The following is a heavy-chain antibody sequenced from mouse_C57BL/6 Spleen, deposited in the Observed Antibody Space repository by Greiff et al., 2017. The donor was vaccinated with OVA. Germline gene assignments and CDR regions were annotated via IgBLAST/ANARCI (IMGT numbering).Heavy chain of an antibody. CDR2: IDPEDGET. J-gene: IGHJ2*01. D-gene: IGHD2-3*01. V-gene: IGHV14-2*01. Sequence: VQLKESGAELVKPGASVKLSCTASGFNIKDYYMHWVKQRTEQGLEWIGRIDPEDGETKYAPKFQGKATITADTSSNTAYLQLSSLTSEDTAVYYGARDYDGYYGRVYFDYWGQGTTLTVSS. CDR3: ARDYDGYYGRVYFDY. CDR1: GFNIKDYY.